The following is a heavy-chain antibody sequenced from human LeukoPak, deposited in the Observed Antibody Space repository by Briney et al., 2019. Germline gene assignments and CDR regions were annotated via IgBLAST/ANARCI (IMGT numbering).Heavy chain of an antibody. CDR1: GFTFSSS. Sequence: PGGSLRLSCAASGFTFSSSMHWVRQAPGKGLEYVSAISSNGGSTYYANSVKGRFTISRDNSKNTLYLQMGSLRAEDMAVYYCARVSWNDAYWGQGTLVTVSS. V-gene: IGHV3-64*01. D-gene: IGHD1-1*01. CDR3: ARVSWNDAY. J-gene: IGHJ4*02. CDR2: ISSNGGST.